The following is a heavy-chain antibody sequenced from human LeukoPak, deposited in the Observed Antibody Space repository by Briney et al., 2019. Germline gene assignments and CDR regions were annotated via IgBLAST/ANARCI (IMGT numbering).Heavy chain of an antibody. J-gene: IGHJ4*02. D-gene: IGHD2-2*01. CDR3: ARGRYCSSTRCYFDY. CDR1: GFTFSSYA. V-gene: IGHV3-30-3*01. CDR2: ISYDGSNK. Sequence: GGSLRLSCAASGFTFSSYAMHWVRQAPGKGLEWVAVISYDGSNKYYADSVKGRFTISRDNSKNTLYLQMNSLRAEDTAVYYCARGRYCSSTRCYFDYWGQGTLVTVSS.